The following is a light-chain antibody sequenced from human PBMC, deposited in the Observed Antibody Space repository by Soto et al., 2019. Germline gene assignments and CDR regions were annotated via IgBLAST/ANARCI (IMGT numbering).Light chain of an antibody. V-gene: IGKV3-20*01. CDR2: GAS. CDR3: QQYGSSPWT. J-gene: IGKJ1*01. CDR1: QNVSSSY. Sequence: EIVLTQSPGTLSLSPGERATLSCRASQNVSSSYLAWYQQKPGQAPRLLSYGASSRATGIPDRFSGSGSGTDFTLTISRLEPEDSAVYYCQQYGSSPWTFGQGTKVDSK.